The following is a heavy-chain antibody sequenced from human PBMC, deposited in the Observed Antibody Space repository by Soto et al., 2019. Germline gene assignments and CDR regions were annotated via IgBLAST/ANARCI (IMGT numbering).Heavy chain of an antibody. CDR2: IWYDGSNK. J-gene: IGHJ6*02. CDR3: AREPILRLQPGGNYYYGMDV. CDR1: GFTFSSYG. D-gene: IGHD4-4*01. V-gene: IGHV3-33*01. Sequence: GGSLRLSCAASGFTFSSYGMHWVRQAPGKGLEWVAVIWYDGSNKYYADSVKGRFTISRDNSKNTLYLQMNSLRAEDTAVYYCAREPILRLQPGGNYYYGMDVWGQGTTVTVSS.